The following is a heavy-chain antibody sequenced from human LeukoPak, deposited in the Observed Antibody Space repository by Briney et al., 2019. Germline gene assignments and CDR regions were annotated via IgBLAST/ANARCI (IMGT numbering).Heavy chain of an antibody. Sequence: EASVKVPCKASGFTFTSHYMNWVRQAPGQGLEWMVWMNPNSGATNYAQTFQGRDSITRDTSISTAYRELSRLRSDDTAVYYCARDFGGAYFDYWGQGTLVTVSS. V-gene: IGHV1-2*02. CDR2: MNPNSGAT. CDR3: ARDFGGAYFDY. D-gene: IGHD3-16*01. J-gene: IGHJ4*02. CDR1: GFTFTSHY.